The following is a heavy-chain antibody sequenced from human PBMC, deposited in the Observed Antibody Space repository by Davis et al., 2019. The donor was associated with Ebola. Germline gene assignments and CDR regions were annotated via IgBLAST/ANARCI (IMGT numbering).Heavy chain of an antibody. CDR3: ARDPYSSSSGDLYYYYYGMDV. J-gene: IGHJ6*02. CDR2: ISSSSSYI. V-gene: IGHV3-21*01. D-gene: IGHD6-6*01. Sequence: GGSLRLSCAASGFTFSSYSMNWVRQAPGKGLEWVSSISSSSSYIYYADSVKGRFTISRDNAKNSLYLQMNSLRAEDTAVYYCARDPYSSSSGDLYYYYYGMDVWGQGTTVTVSS. CDR1: GFTFSSYS.